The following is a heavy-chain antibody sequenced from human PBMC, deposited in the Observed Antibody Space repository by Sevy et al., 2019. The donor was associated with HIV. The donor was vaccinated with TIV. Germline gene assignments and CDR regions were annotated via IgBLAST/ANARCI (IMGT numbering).Heavy chain of an antibody. CDR1: GFTFSSYD. D-gene: IGHD6-13*01. V-gene: IGHV3-48*03. Sequence: GSLRLSCTASGFTFSSYDMNWVRQAPGKGLEWVSKISSSGSSIYYADSVKGRFTISRDNAKNSLYLQMNSLSAEDTAVYYCAKDSRVYSSSHFDYWGQGTLVTVSS. CDR3: AKDSRVYSSSHFDY. J-gene: IGHJ4*02. CDR2: ISSSGSSI.